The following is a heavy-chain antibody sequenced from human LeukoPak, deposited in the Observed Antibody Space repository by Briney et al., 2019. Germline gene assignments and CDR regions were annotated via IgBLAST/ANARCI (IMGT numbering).Heavy chain of an antibody. CDR2: IYTSGST. D-gene: IGHD2-2*01. Sequence: SETLSLTCTVSGGSISSYYWSWIRQPAGKGLEWIGRIYTSGSTNYNPSLKSRVTMSVDTSKNQFPLKLSSVTAADTAVYYCARVEYQLLSVWFDPWGQGTLVTVSS. V-gene: IGHV4-4*07. CDR3: ARVEYQLLSVWFDP. CDR1: GGSISSYY. J-gene: IGHJ5*02.